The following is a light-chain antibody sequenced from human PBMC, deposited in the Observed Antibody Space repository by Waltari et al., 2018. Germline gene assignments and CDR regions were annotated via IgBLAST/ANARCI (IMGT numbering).Light chain of an antibody. CDR2: AAS. Sequence: DIQMTQSPSSLSASVGDRVTITCRARQGISNYLAWYQPTPGKVPKLLIYAASTLQSGVPSRFRGSGSGTDFTLTISSLQPEDVATYYCQKYDSVPFTFGPGTKVDI. CDR1: QGISNY. J-gene: IGKJ3*01. V-gene: IGKV1-27*01. CDR3: QKYDSVPFT.